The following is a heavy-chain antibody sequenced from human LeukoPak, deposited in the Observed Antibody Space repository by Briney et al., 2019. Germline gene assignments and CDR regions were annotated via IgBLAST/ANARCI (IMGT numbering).Heavy chain of an antibody. CDR2: ISSSSSYI. CDR3: ARHLRYCSSTSCYIYYYMDV. CDR1: GFTFSSYS. V-gene: IGHV3-21*01. Sequence: GGSLGLSCAASGFTFSSYSMNWVRQAPGKGLEWASSISSSSSYIYYADSVKGRFTISRDNAKNSLYLQMNSLRAEDTAVYYCARHLRYCSSTSCYIYYYMDVWGKGTTVTVSS. D-gene: IGHD2-2*02. J-gene: IGHJ6*03.